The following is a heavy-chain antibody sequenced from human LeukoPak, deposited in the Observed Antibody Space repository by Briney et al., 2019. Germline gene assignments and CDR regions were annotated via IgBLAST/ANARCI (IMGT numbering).Heavy chain of an antibody. D-gene: IGHD4-17*01. CDR3: ATARTLRVTTSFDY. Sequence: GGSLRLSCAASEFTFSSHSMNWVRQAPGKGLEWVSYISSSGGTTYYADSVKGRFTISRDNSKDTLYLQVNSLRAEDTAVYYCATARTLRVTTSFDYWGQGTLVIVSS. V-gene: IGHV3-48*04. CDR2: ISSSGGTT. J-gene: IGHJ4*02. CDR1: EFTFSSHS.